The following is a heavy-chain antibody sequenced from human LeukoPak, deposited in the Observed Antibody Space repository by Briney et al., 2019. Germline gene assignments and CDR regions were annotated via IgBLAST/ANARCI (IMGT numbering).Heavy chain of an antibody. D-gene: IGHD6-13*01. CDR3: ARADRSLLAAAGFDP. CDR2: IYYSGST. J-gene: IGHJ5*02. CDR1: GGSTSSYY. V-gene: IGHV4-59*01. Sequence: SETLSLTCTVSGGSTSSYYWSWIRQPPGKGLEWIGYIYYSGSTNYNPSLKSRVTISVDTSKNQFSLKLSSVTAADTAVYYCARADRSLLAAAGFDPWGQGTLVTVSS.